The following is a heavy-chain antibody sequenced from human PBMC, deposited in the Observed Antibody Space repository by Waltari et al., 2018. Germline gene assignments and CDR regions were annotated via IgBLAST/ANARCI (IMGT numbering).Heavy chain of an antibody. CDR2: INAGKGNT. CDR1: GYTFTSYA. J-gene: IGHJ6*02. D-gene: IGHD3-10*01. Sequence: QVQLVQSGAEVKKPGASVKVSCKASGYTFTSYAMHWVRQAPGQRLEWMGWINAGKGNTKDSQKFQGRVTITRDTSGSTAYMELSSRRSEDTAVYYCARRATTALVRGGGYGMDVWGQGTTVTVSS. V-gene: IGHV1-3*01. CDR3: ARRATTALVRGGGYGMDV.